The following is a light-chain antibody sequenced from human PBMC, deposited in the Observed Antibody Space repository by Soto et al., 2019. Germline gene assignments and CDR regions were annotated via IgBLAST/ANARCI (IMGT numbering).Light chain of an antibody. CDR3: QQYGGSPIT. CDR1: QIVSSTY. CDR2: GAS. V-gene: IGKV3-20*01. J-gene: IGKJ5*01. Sequence: EIVLTQSPVTLSLSPWGRATLSCRASQIVSSTYLAWFQQKPGQAPRLLMSGASNRASGVPVRFSGSGSGTDFTLTITRLEPEDFALYYCQQYGGSPITFGLGTRLEIK.